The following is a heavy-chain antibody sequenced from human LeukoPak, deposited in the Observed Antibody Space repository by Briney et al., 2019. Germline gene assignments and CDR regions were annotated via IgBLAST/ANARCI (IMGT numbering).Heavy chain of an antibody. J-gene: IGHJ6*02. CDR2: IWYDGSNK. V-gene: IGHV3-33*01. CDR3: ARAPIKAVAEDYGMDV. D-gene: IGHD6-19*01. CDR1: GFTFSSYG. Sequence: GGSLRLSCAASGFTFSSYGMHWVRQAPGKGLEWVAVIWYDGSNKYYADSVKGRFTISRDNSKNTLYLQMNSLRAEDTAVYYCARAPIKAVAEDYGMDVWGQGTTVTVSS.